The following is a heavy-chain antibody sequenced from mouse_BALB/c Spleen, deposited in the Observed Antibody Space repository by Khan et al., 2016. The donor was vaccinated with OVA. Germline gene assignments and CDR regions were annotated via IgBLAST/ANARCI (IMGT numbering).Heavy chain of an antibody. CDR2: IAPKTGVT. CDR3: SRSTGAY. CDR1: GYTFPDYE. V-gene: IGHV1-15*01. Sequence: QVQLKESGAELARPGASVTLSCKASGYTFPDYELHWVKQTPVHGLEWFGAIAPKTGVTAYNQKFKGKATLTADKSSSTAYMELHSLTSEDSAVNCCSRSTGAYWGRGSLVTVSA. J-gene: IGHJ3*01.